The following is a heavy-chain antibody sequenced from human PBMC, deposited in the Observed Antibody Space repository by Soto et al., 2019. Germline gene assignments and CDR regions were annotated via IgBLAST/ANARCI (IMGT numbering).Heavy chain of an antibody. Sequence: QVQLHESGPALVKPSGTLSLTCTVSGDSISSENWWSWVLQAPGKGLEWIGEIYQSGATHYTPSLKSRFTISLDKSQSQFSLKLHSGTAADTAVYYCARDAGASRYYGMDVWCQGTTVTVSS. CDR2: IYQSGAT. D-gene: IGHD2-8*02. V-gene: IGHV4-4*02. J-gene: IGHJ6*02. CDR1: GDSISSENW. CDR3: ARDAGASRYYGMDV.